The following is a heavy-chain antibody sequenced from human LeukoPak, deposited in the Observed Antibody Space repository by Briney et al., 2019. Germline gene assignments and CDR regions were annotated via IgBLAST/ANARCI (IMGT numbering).Heavy chain of an antibody. CDR3: ARYLAATYYYDSSGPRGFDY. J-gene: IGHJ4*02. Sequence: SETLSLTCTVSGGSISSYYWSWIRQPAGKGLEWIGSIYYSGSTYYNPSLKSRVTISVDTSKNQFSLKLSSVTAADTAVYYCARYLAATYYYDSSGPRGFDYWGQGTLVTVSS. V-gene: IGHV4-4*07. CDR1: GGSISSYY. D-gene: IGHD3-22*01. CDR2: IYYSGST.